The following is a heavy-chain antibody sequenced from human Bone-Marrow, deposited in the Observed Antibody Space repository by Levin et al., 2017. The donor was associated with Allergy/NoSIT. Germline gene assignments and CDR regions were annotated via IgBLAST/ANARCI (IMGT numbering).Heavy chain of an antibody. CDR2: ISGDSRFT. CDR1: GFSFSDFY. D-gene: IGHD4-23*01. V-gene: IGHV3-11*06. Sequence: KTGESLKISCAASGFSFSDFYMNWIRQAPGKGLEWLSYISGDSRFTNYAASVKGRFTISRDNANKSLYLEMIDLRAEDTAVYYCAREESTVAGAADYWGQGTLVTVSS. J-gene: IGHJ4*02. CDR3: AREESTVAGAADY.